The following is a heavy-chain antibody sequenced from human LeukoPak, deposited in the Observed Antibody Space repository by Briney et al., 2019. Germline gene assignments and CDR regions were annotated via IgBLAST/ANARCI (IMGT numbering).Heavy chain of an antibody. CDR1: GFTFSSYA. CDR2: ISYDGSNK. V-gene: IGHV3-30-3*01. CDR3: ARDEEWLDELGFDY. Sequence: PGGSLRLSCAASGFTFSSYAMRWVRQAPGKGLEWVAVISYDGSNKYYADSVKGRFTISRDNSKNTLYLQMNSLRAEDTAVYYCARDEEWLDELGFDYWGQGTLVTVSS. J-gene: IGHJ4*02. D-gene: IGHD6-19*01.